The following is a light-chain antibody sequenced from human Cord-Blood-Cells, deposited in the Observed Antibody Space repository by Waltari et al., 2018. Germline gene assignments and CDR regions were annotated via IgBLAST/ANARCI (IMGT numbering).Light chain of an antibody. CDR2: KAS. Sequence: DIQMTQSPSTLSASVGDRVTITCRASQSISSWLAWYQQKPGKAPKLLIYKASSLERGVPSRFSGSGSGTEFTLTISSLQADDFATYYCQQYNSYSCTFGQGTKVEIK. J-gene: IGKJ1*01. CDR1: QSISSW. V-gene: IGKV1-5*03. CDR3: QQYNSYSCT.